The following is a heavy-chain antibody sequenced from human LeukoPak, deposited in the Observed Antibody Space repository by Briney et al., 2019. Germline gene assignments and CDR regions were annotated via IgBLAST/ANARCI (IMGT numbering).Heavy chain of an antibody. CDR1: GYTFTSYG. D-gene: IGHD3-22*01. J-gene: IGHJ4*02. V-gene: IGHV1-18*01. CDR3: ARDCDRSGYYCY. CDR2: ISAYNGNT. Sequence: ASVKVSCTASGYTFTSYGISWVRQAPGQGLEWMGWISAYNGNTNYAQKLRGRVTMTTDTSTSTAYMELRSLRSDDTAVYYCARDCDRSGYYCYWGQGTQVTVSS.